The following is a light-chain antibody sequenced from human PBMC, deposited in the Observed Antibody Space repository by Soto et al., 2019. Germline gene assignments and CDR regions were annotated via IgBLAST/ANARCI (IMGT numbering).Light chain of an antibody. J-gene: IGKJ2*01. Sequence: DIVMTQTPRSLPVTPGEPASISCRSSQSLLHSNGYNYLDWYLQKPGQSPQLLIYLGSNRASGVPDRLSGSGSGTDFTLKISRVEAEDVGVYYCMQVLQTPMYTFGQGTKLEIK. V-gene: IGKV2-28*01. CDR1: QSLLHSNGYNY. CDR2: LGS. CDR3: MQVLQTPMYT.